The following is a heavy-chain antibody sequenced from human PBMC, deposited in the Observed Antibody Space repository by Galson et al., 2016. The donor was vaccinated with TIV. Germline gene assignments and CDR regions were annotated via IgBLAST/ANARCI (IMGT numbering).Heavy chain of an antibody. CDR2: ISAIDQST. J-gene: IGHJ4*02. D-gene: IGHD2-2*01. Sequence: SLRLSCAASGFSFSSYWMHWLRQAPGKGLVWVSRISAIDQSTTYADYVTGRFTVSRDNARNTLYLQMNSLRAEDTAIYYCARICGLTPNIHDRIWGQGTLVTVSS. CDR3: ARICGLTPNIHDRI. V-gene: IGHV3-74*01. CDR1: GFSFSSYW.